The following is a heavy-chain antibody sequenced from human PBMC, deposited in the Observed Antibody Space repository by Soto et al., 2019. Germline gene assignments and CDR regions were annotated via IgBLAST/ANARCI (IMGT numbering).Heavy chain of an antibody. CDR1: GFTFGDDA. D-gene: IGHD3-22*01. Sequence: EVQLVESGGGVVKPGLSLRLSCTAYGFTFGDDAMSWFSQAPGKGLEWVGFIRSKAYGGTTEYDASVKGRFTISRDDSTSIAYLQMNSLKTKDTAVYYCTRDRYYYDSSGYYYFDYWGQGTLVTVSS. J-gene: IGHJ4*02. CDR3: TRDRYYYDSSGYYYFDY. V-gene: IGHV3-49*05. CDR2: IRSKAYGGTT.